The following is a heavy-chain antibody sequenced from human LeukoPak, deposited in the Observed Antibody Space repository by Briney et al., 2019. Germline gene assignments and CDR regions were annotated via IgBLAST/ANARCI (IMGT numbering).Heavy chain of an antibody. V-gene: IGHV3-23*01. CDR2: ISGGGETT. D-gene: IGHD4-17*01. CDR1: GFTFNNYA. J-gene: IGHJ4*02. Sequence: GGSLRLSCAASGFTFNNYAMNWVRQAPGKGLEWVSSISGGGETTYYADSAKGRFTISRDSSQNTLYLQMNSLRAEDTAVYYCARDYADYVGYFFFDYWGQGTLVTISS. CDR3: ARDYADYVGYFFFDY.